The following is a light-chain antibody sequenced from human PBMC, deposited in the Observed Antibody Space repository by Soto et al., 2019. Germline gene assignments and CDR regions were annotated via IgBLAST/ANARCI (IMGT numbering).Light chain of an antibody. CDR3: CSYAATNTFV. V-gene: IGLV2-11*01. CDR2: DVN. J-gene: IGLJ1*01. CDR1: NSDIGDYSY. Sequence: QSALTQPRSVSGSPGQSVTVSCTGSNSDIGDYSYVSWYQKHPDKAPRLMIFDVNKRPSGVPERFSGSKSGNTASLTISGLQAEDEADYSCCSYAATNTFVFGTGTKVTVL.